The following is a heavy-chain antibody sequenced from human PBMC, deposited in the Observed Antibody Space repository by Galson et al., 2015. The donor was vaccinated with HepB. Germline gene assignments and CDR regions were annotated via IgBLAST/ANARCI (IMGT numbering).Heavy chain of an antibody. CDR1: GFTYNNYW. CDR2: IKQDGSEK. Sequence: SLRLSCAVSGFTYNNYWMSWVRQAPGRGLEWVANIKQDGSEKYYVDSVEGRFTVFRDNAKKTLYLDMNALSVEDTAVYYCARGWDTDVTSNFDYWGQGALVTVSS. V-gene: IGHV3-7*03. CDR3: ARGWDTDVTSNFDY. J-gene: IGHJ4*02. D-gene: IGHD5-18*01.